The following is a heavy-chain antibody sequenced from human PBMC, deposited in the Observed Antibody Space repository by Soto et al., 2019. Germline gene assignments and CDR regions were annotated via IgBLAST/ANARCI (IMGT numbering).Heavy chain of an antibody. V-gene: IGHV4-31*03. J-gene: IGHJ4*02. D-gene: IGHD5-12*01. CDR2: IYYSGNT. Sequence: PSETLSLTCTVSGGPISSSDYYWSWIRQHPGKGLEWIGYIYYSGNTYCNPSLKSRLTISVDTSKNQFSLKLNSVTAAATAVYYCARGLSAATMVTCYFDYWGQGTLVTVSS. CDR3: ARGLSAATMVTCYFDY. CDR1: GGPISSSDYY.